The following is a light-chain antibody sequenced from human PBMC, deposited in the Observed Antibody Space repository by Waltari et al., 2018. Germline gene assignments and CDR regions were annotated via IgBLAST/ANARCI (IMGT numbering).Light chain of an antibody. J-gene: IGKJ2*01. CDR2: GAS. CDR1: QSVSSN. Sequence: EIVMTQSPATLSVSPGERATLSCRASQSVSSNLAWYQQKPGQAPRLLIYGASTRATGLPPSFSGSWSGTEFTLTISSMQSEDFAVYYCQQYNNWPDTFGQGTKLEIK. V-gene: IGKV3-15*01. CDR3: QQYNNWPDT.